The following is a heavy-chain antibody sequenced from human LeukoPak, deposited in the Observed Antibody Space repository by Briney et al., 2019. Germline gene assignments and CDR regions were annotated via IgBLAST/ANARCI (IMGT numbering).Heavy chain of an antibody. V-gene: IGHV3-7*01. CDR3: ARAMEPYYDSNGCDY. J-gene: IGHJ4*02. CDR2: IKQDGSEK. CDR1: GFTFGSYW. D-gene: IGHD3-22*01. Sequence: GGSLRLSCAASGFTFGSYWMSWVRQAPGKGLEWVANIKQDGSEKYYVGSVKGRFIISRNNAKNSLYLQMNSLRAEDTAVYYCARAMEPYYDSNGCDYWGQGTPVTVSS.